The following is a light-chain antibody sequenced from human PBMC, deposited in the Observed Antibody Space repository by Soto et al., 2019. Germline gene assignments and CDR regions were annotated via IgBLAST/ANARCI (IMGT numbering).Light chain of an antibody. CDR1: RSSIGTNT. CDR2: SDN. CDR3: AVWDVRFVV. V-gene: IGLV1-44*01. J-gene: IGLJ7*01. Sequence: QSVLTQPPSASGTPGQRVTISCSGSRSSIGTNTVTWYQQLPGTAPKLLIYSDNQRPSGVPDRFSGSKSGTSASLAISALQSDDEAAYYCAVWDVRFVVFGGGTQLTVL.